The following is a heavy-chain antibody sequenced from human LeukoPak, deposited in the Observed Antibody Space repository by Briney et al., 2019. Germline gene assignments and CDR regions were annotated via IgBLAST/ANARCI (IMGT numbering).Heavy chain of an antibody. CDR3: ARDASGGWNYVGYYYYYMDV. D-gene: IGHD1-7*01. Sequence: GGSLRLSCAASGFTFSSYWMHWVRQAPGKGLVWVSRINTDGSSTSYADSVKGRFTISRDNAKNTLYLQMNSLRAEDTAVYYCARDASGGWNYVGYYYYYMDVWGKGTTVTVSS. J-gene: IGHJ6*03. V-gene: IGHV3-74*01. CDR1: GFTFSSYW. CDR2: INTDGSST.